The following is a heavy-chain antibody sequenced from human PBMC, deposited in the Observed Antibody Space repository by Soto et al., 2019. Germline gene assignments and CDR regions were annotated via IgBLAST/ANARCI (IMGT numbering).Heavy chain of an antibody. V-gene: IGHV1-8*01. CDR3: ARERSSGWYVDY. Sequence: QVQLVQSGAEVKKPGASVKVSFKASGYTFTSYDINWVRQATGQGLEWMGWMNPNSGNTGYAQKFQGRVTMTRNTSISTAYMEMSSLRSEDTAVYYCARERSSGWYVDYWGQGTLVTVSS. D-gene: IGHD6-19*01. CDR1: GYTFTSYD. J-gene: IGHJ4*02. CDR2: MNPNSGNT.